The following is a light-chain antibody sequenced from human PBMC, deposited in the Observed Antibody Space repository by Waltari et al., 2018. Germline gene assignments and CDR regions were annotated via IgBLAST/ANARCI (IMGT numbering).Light chain of an antibody. CDR1: QSVLYSSNNKNY. CDR2: WAS. V-gene: IGKV4-1*01. J-gene: IGKJ4*01. CDR3: QQYYSTPLT. Sequence: DIVMTQSPDSLAVSLGERATINCKSRQSVLYSSNNKNYFAWYQKKPGQPPKLLIYWASTRESGVPDRFSGSGSGTDFTLTISSLQAEDVAVYYCQQYYSTPLTFGGGTKVEIK.